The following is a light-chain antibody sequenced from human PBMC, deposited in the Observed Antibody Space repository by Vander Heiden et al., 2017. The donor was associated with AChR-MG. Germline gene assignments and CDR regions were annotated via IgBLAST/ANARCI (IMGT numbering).Light chain of an antibody. CDR3: QAWDDSTGNV. CDR2: QDS. V-gene: IGLV3-1*01. J-gene: IGLJ1*01. Sequence: SYELTQPPSVSVSPGQTASIACSGDKLGDKYVCWYQQKPGQSPVLVIHQDSKRPSGIPERFSGSNSGNTATLTISGTQAVDEADYYCQAWDDSTGNVFGTGTKVTVL. CDR1: KLGDKY.